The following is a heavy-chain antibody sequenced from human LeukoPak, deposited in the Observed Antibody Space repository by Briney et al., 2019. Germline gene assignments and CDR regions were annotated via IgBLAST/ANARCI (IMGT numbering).Heavy chain of an antibody. Sequence: PSETLSLTCAVYGGSFSGYYWSWIRQPPGKGLEWIGEINHSGSTNYNPSLKSRVTISVDTSKNQFSLKLSSVTAADTAVYYCARRRIVVVVAATPETSWFDPWGQGTLATVSS. V-gene: IGHV4-34*01. CDR2: INHSGST. CDR1: GGSFSGYY. CDR3: ARRRIVVVVAATPETSWFDP. D-gene: IGHD2-15*01. J-gene: IGHJ5*02.